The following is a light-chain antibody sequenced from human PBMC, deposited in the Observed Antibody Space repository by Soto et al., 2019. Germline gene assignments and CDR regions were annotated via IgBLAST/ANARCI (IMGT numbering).Light chain of an antibody. CDR2: TAT. J-gene: IGKJ3*01. V-gene: IGKV1-39*01. Sequence: DIQVTQSPSSLSASVGDRVTITCRTSHNIATYLYWYQHRPGKAPNLLIYTATSLQSGVPSRFSGSGTGTDFTLTISALQPEDFTSYFCQQTYATPFTFVRGTTV. CDR1: HNIATY. CDR3: QQTYATPFT.